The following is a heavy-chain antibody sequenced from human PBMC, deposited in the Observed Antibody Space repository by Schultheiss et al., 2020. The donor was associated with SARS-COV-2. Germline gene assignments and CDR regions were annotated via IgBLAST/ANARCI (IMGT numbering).Heavy chain of an antibody. CDR3: ARGGVYNYGGILDS. V-gene: IGHV4-61*01. CDR2: IYYVGST. CDR1: GGSISNPTYY. J-gene: IGHJ4*02. Sequence: SETLSLTCTVSGGSISNPTYYWSWIRQTPGKGLEWIGYIYYVGSTSYNPSLESRVTISADTSKNQFSLKLTSLTAADTAVYYCARGGVYNYGGILDSWGQGILVTVSS. D-gene: IGHD5-24*01.